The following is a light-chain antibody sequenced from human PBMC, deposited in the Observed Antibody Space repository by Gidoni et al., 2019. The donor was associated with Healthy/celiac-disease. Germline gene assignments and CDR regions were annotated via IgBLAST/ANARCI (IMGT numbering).Light chain of an antibody. CDR3: QQYYSTPWT. Sequence: DIEMTQSPDSLAVSMGERATINCKSSQSVLYSSNNKNYLAWYQQKPGQPPKLLIYWASTRESGVPYRFSGSGSGTDFPLTISSLQAEDVAVYSCQQYYSTPWTFGQGTKVEIK. V-gene: IGKV4-1*01. J-gene: IGKJ1*01. CDR1: QSVLYSSNNKNY. CDR2: WAS.